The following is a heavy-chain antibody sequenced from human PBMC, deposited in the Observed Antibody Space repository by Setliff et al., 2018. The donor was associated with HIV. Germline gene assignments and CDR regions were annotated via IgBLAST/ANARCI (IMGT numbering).Heavy chain of an antibody. Sequence: WASVKVSCKASGGTFSSYAINWVRQAPGQGLEWMGGIIPMFGTAHYAQKFQGRVTITADKSTNTAYMELSSLKSDDTAVYYCARGPEEGDCSGGSCYFDLWGQGTLVTVSS. CDR3: ARGPEEGDCSGGSCYFDL. J-gene: IGHJ4*02. V-gene: IGHV1-69*06. D-gene: IGHD2-15*01. CDR1: GGTFSSYA. CDR2: IIPMFGTA.